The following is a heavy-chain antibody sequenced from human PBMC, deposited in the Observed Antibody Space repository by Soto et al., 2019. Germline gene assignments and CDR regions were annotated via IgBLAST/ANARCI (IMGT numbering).Heavy chain of an antibody. D-gene: IGHD3-10*01. V-gene: IGHV3-15*07. CDR2: IKSRGSGETT. CDR1: GFSFTAAW. CDR3: TKPRGHSGSVYYGWEV. J-gene: IGHJ6*01. Sequence: ELVESGGGLVTPGKSVRLSCVGSGFSFTAAWMNWVRRAPGTGLEWVGRIKSRGSGETTDYGAPVKGRFTISRDDSKNTVYLQMNSLKTEDTAVYYCTKPRGHSGSVYYGWEVWGQGSTVTVTS.